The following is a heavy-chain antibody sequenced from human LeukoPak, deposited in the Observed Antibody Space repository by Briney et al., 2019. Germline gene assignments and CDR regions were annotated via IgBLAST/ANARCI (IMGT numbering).Heavy chain of an antibody. J-gene: IGHJ5*02. Sequence: SETLSLTCTVSGASISSDYYNWIRQPPGKGLEWVGYISYSGSTNYNPSLKSRVTISVDTSKNQFSLKLGSVTAADTAVYYCAVMYSSSWYWYDPWGQGTLVTVSS. CDR3: AVMYSSSWYWYDP. V-gene: IGHV4-59*08. CDR2: ISYSGST. CDR1: GASISSDY. D-gene: IGHD6-13*01.